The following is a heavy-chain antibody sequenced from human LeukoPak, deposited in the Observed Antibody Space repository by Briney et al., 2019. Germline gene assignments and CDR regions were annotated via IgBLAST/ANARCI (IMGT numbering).Heavy chain of an antibody. D-gene: IGHD3-22*01. J-gene: IGHJ4*02. CDR2: ISSSSIYL. CDR3: AREGGYDSSELNVNYFDY. CDR1: GCTFSSYS. Sequence: PGGALRLSCAASGCTFSSYSMNWVGQAPGEGREGGSSISSSSIYLYYSHSVNPRFPIPRDNANNSLYLQMNSLTAEDTAVYYCAREGGYDSSELNVNYFDYWGQGTLVTVSS. V-gene: IGHV3-21*01.